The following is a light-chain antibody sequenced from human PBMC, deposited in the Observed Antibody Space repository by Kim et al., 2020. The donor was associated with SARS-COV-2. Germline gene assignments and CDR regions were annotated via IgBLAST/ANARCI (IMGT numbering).Light chain of an antibody. CDR1: QTVWTS. J-gene: IGKJ5*01. CDR3: QQRTSWPIT. V-gene: IGKV3-11*01. Sequence: EIVLTQSPATLSLSPGETATLSCRASQTVWTSLAWFQHKPGQAPRFLIYTASNRATGIPARFSGSGSRTDFTLTISSLEPEDFAVYYCQQRTSWPITFGQGTRLEIK. CDR2: TAS.